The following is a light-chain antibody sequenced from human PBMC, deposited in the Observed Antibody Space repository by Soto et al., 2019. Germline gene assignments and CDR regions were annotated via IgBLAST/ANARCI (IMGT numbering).Light chain of an antibody. CDR2: GAS. CDR3: QQYGSSPRVT. CDR1: QSVSSSN. Sequence: EIVLTQSPGTLSLSPGERATPSCRPSQSVSSSNLAWYQHKPGQAPRLLIYGASSRATGIPDRFSGSGSGTDFTLTISRLEPEDFAVYYCQQYGSSPRVTFGPGTKVDIK. V-gene: IGKV3-20*01. J-gene: IGKJ3*01.